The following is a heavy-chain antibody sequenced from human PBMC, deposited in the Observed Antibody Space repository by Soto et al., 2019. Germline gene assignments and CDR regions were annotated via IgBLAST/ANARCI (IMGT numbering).Heavy chain of an antibody. J-gene: IGHJ1*01. CDR1: GGSFSTYY. CDR2: LNDSGST. CDR3: ARGRGWVQH. Sequence: QVQLQQWGAGLLKPSDTLSPTCAVYGGSFSTYYCSWIRQPPGKGLEWIGELNDSGSTNYNASLKSRATMSLDTSKNQFSLKLTSVTAADTAVYYCARGRGWVQHWGQGTLVTVSS. V-gene: IGHV4-34*01. D-gene: IGHD3-10*01.